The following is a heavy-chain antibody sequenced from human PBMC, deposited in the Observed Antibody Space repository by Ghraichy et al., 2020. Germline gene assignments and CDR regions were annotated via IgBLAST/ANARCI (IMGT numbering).Heavy chain of an antibody. CDR2: IYYSGST. V-gene: IGHV4-61*01. J-gene: IGHJ6*02. CDR1: GGSVSSGSYY. Sequence: SETLSLTCTVSGGSVSSGSYYWSWIRQPPGKGLECIGYIYYSGSTNYNPSLKSRVTISVDTSKNQFSLKLSSVTAADTAVYYCARDGPKIRTMVRGVDPPFPYRHYYYGMDVWGQGTTVTVSS. CDR3: ARDGPKIRTMVRGVDPPFPYRHYYYGMDV. D-gene: IGHD3-10*01.